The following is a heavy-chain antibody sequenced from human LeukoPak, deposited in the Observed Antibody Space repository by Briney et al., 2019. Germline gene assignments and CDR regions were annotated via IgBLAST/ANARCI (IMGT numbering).Heavy chain of an antibody. J-gene: IGHJ6*03. CDR1: GGSLSSDY. CDR2: IYFSVST. Sequence: SETLSLTCTVSGGSLSSDYCSWGRRPPPKGLEWGWYIYFSVSTNSNPSLSSRVTISVYTSKNQCSLQLSSATAADTEVYYRARPGGYCSTTSCPFNYFYYYMAVWGKGTTVTVSS. D-gene: IGHD2-2*01. V-gene: IGHV4-59*01. CDR3: ARPGGYCSTTSCPFNYFYYYMAV.